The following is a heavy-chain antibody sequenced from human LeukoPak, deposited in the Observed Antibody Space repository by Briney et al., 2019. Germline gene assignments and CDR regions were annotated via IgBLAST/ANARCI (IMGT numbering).Heavy chain of an antibody. D-gene: IGHD4-17*01. V-gene: IGHV3-23*01. CDR3: AKDSAVYGDSDGGYFDY. CDR2: ISGSGGST. CDR1: GLTFSNYA. J-gene: IGHJ4*02. Sequence: GGSLRLSCAASGLTFSNYAMSWVRQAPGKGLEWVLAISGSGGSTYYADSVKGRFTISRDNSKNTLYLQMNSLRAEDTAVYYCAKDSAVYGDSDGGYFDYWGQGTLVTVSS.